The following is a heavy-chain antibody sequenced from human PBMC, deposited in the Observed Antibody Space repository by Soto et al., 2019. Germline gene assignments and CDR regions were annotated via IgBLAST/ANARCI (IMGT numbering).Heavy chain of an antibody. V-gene: IGHV4-59*12. CDR1: SDSSSRYK. CDR2: IYYSGST. Sequence: SETLSLTCTVSSDSSSRYKWSWIRQPPGKGLEWIGYIYYSGSTYYNPSLKSRVTISVDTSKNQFSLKLSSVTAADTAVYYCARERPDGSRLDPWGQGTLVTVSS. D-gene: IGHD6-13*01. CDR3: ARERPDGSRLDP. J-gene: IGHJ5*02.